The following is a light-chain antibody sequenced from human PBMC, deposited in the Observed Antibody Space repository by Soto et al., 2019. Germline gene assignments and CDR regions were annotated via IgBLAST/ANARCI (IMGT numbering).Light chain of an antibody. CDR3: QQYNKWPYT. J-gene: IGKJ2*01. Sequence: EIVLTQSPGTLSLSPGERATLSCRASQTVSGSYLAWFQQKPGQAPRVLIYGASSRATGIPDRFSGSGSGTDFTLTISSLQSEDFAVYYCQQYNKWPYTFGQGTRLEIK. V-gene: IGKV3-20*01. CDR2: GAS. CDR1: QTVSGSY.